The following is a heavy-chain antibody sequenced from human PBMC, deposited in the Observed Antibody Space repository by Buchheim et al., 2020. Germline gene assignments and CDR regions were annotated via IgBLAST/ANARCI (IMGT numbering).Heavy chain of an antibody. D-gene: IGHD1-7*01. CDR2: INSDGGTT. J-gene: IGHJ4*02. V-gene: IGHV3-74*02. CDR3: ARGRGVGLELRAVDY. CDR1: GFTFSNYW. Sequence: EVQLVESGGGLVKPGGSLRLSCAASGFTFSNYWMHWVRQTPGKGLVWVSHINSDGGTTNYADSVKGRVTISRDNAKSTLYLQMSSLRAEDTAVYYCARGRGVGLELRAVDYWGQGTL.